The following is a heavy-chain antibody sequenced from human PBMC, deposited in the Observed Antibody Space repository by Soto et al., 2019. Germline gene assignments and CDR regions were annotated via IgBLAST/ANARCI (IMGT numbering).Heavy chain of an antibody. D-gene: IGHD3-10*01. CDR1: GFTFSSYA. CDR3: AKRASGSYFDY. V-gene: IGHV3-23*01. J-gene: IGHJ4*02. Sequence: EVQLLESGGGLVQPGGSLRLSCAASGFTFSSYAMNWVRQAPGKGLEWVSVISGSGDSLYYADSVKGRFTISRDNSKNTLYLQMNSLRAEDTAVYYCAKRASGSYFDYWGQGTLVTVSS. CDR2: ISGSGDSL.